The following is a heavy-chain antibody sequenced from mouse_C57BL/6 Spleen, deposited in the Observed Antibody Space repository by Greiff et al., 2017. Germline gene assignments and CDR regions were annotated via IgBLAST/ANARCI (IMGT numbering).Heavy chain of an antibody. CDR1: GYTFTSYW. V-gene: IGHV1-64*01. D-gene: IGHD1-1*01. Sequence: QVQLQQPGAELVKPGASVKLSCKASGYTFTSYWMHWVKQRPGQGLEWIGMIHPNSGSTNYNEKFKSKATLTVDKSSSTAYMQLSSLTSEDSAVYYCARSGGSSYGFAYWGQGTQVTVSA. CDR2: IHPNSGST. J-gene: IGHJ3*01. CDR3: ARSGGSSYGFAY.